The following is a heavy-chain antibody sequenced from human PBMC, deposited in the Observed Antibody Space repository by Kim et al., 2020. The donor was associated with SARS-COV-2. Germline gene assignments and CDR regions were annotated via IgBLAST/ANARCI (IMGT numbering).Heavy chain of an antibody. CDR3: ARDILGYYDFWSGYYIRGY. CDR2: INAGNGNT. D-gene: IGHD3-3*01. J-gene: IGHJ4*02. V-gene: IGHV1-3*01. CDR1: GYTFTSYA. Sequence: ASVKVSCKASGYTFTSYAMHWVRQAPGQRLEWMGWINAGNGNTKYSQKFQGRVTITRDTSASTAYMELSSLRSEDTAVYYCARDILGYYDFWSGYYIRGYWGQGTLVTVSS.